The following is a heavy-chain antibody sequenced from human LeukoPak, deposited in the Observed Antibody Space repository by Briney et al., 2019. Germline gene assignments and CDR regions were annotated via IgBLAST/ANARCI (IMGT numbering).Heavy chain of an antibody. D-gene: IGHD6-13*01. CDR3: ARVAGLEQLATFDY. CDR2: IYHSGST. V-gene: IGHV4-39*07. CDR1: NASIRSYNHY. Sequence: PSETLSLTCTVSNASIRSYNHYWGWIRQPPGKGLEWIGSIYHSGSTYYNPSLKSRVTISVDTSKNQFSLKLSSVTAADTAVYYCARVAGLEQLATFDYWGQGTLVTVSS. J-gene: IGHJ4*02.